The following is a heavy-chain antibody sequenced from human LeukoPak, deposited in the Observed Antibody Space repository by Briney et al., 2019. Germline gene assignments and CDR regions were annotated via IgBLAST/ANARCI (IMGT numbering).Heavy chain of an antibody. CDR3: ARGVQLTGDDY. CDR1: GFTFSSYA. V-gene: IGHV3-23*01. J-gene: IGHJ4*02. Sequence: GGSLRLSCAASGFTFSSYAMTWVRQAPGKGREWGALITTTGGGSYYAYSVKGRFTISRDNSKKTVYLQMNSLRAEDTALYYCARGVQLTGDDYWGQGTLVTVSS. CDR2: ITTTGGGS. D-gene: IGHD3-16*01.